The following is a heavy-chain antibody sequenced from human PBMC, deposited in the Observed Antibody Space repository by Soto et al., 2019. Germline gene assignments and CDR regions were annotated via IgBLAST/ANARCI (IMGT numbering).Heavy chain of an antibody. CDR2: ISWNSGSI. J-gene: IGHJ3*02. Sequence: GGSLRLSCAASGYTFDDYAMHWVRQAPGKGLEWVSGISWNSGSIGYADSVKGRFTISRDNAKNSLYLQMNSLRAEDTALYYCAKDIVGSGSSYAFDIWGQGTMVTVSS. CDR3: AKDIVGSGSSYAFDI. D-gene: IGHD3-10*01. V-gene: IGHV3-9*01. CDR1: GYTFDDYA.